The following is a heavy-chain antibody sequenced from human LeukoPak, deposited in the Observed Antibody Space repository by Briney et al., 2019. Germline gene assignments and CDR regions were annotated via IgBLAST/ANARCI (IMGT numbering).Heavy chain of an antibody. CDR3: ARGGKELLWFGESPLDV. Sequence: ASVKVSCKASGYTFTRYDINWVRQATGQGLEWMGWINPNSGNTRYAQKFQGRVTMTRNTSISTAYMELSSLRSEDTAVYYCARGGKELLWFGESPLDVWGKGTTVTISS. CDR2: INPNSGNT. J-gene: IGHJ6*04. D-gene: IGHD3-10*01. V-gene: IGHV1-8*01. CDR1: GYTFTRYD.